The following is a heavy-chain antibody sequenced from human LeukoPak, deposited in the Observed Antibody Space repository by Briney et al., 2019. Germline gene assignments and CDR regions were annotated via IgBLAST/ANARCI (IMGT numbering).Heavy chain of an antibody. CDR2: ISSSGSTI. CDR1: GFTFSDYY. J-gene: IGHJ5*02. D-gene: IGHD2-2*02. Sequence: GGSLRLSCAASGFTFSDYYMSWIRQAPGKGLEWASYISSSGSTIYYADSVNGRFTISRDNAKNSLYLQMNSLRAEDTAVYYCARAPDCSSTSCYTNWFDPWGQGTLVTVSS. CDR3: ARAPDCSSTSCYTNWFDP. V-gene: IGHV3-11*01.